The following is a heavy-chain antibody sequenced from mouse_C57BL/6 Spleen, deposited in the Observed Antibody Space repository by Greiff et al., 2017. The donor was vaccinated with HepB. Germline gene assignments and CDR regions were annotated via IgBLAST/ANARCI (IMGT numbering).Heavy chain of an antibody. Sequence: VQLKESGGGLVQPKGSLKLSCAASGFSFNTYAMNWVRQAPGKGLEWVARIRSKSNNYATYYADSVKDRFTISRDDSESMLYLQMNNLKTEDTAMYYCVRDYYYGSRYAMDYWGQGTSVTVSS. CDR3: VRDYYYGSRYAMDY. CDR1: GFSFNTYA. CDR2: IRSKSNNYAT. V-gene: IGHV10-1*01. J-gene: IGHJ4*01. D-gene: IGHD1-1*01.